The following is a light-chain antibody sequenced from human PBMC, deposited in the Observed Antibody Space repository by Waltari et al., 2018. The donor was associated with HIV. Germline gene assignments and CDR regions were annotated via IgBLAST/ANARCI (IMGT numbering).Light chain of an antibody. CDR2: GAS. Sequence: DIVLAQSPGTLSLSPGERASLSCRASQSVSSNFLAWYQHKPGQAPRLLMYGASNRASGIPDRFSGGGSGTDFSLTISRLEPEDSAVYYCQQYGTSVISFGQGTRLEIK. CDR3: QQYGTSVIS. J-gene: IGKJ5*01. CDR1: QSVSSNF. V-gene: IGKV3-20*01.